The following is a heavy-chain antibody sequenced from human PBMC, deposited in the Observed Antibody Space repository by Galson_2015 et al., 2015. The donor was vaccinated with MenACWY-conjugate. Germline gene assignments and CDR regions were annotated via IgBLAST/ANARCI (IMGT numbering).Heavy chain of an antibody. D-gene: IGHD3-9*01. V-gene: IGHV3-7*03. CDR1: GFTLGRYW. CDR2: IKQDGSET. J-gene: IGHJ4*02. CDR3: ARCIQITYSDILTAYDS. Sequence: SLRLSCAASGFTLGRYWMSWVRQAPGKGLEWVANIKQDGSETYYVDSVKGRFTISRDNAKNSFYLQMDSLRAEDTAVYYCARCIQITYSDILTAYDSWGQGTLVIVSS.